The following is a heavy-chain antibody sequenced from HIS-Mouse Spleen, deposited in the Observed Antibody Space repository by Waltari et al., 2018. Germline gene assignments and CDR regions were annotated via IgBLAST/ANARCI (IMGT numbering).Heavy chain of an antibody. D-gene: IGHD6-13*01. Sequence: QLQLQESGPGLVKPSETLSLTCTVSGGSISSSSYSWGWIRQLPGKGLEWIGSIYYSGSTYYNPSLKSRVTISVDTSKNQFSLKLSSVTAADTAVYYCAREIPYSSSWYDWYFDLWGRGTLVTVSS. CDR2: IYYSGST. V-gene: IGHV4-39*07. J-gene: IGHJ2*01. CDR3: AREIPYSSSWYDWYFDL. CDR1: GGSISSSSYS.